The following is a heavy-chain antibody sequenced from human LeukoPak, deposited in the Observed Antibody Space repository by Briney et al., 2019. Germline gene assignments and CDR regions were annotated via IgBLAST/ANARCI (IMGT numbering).Heavy chain of an antibody. CDR1: GGSISSSSYY. V-gene: IGHV4-39*02. Sequence: PSETLSLTCTVSGGSISSSSYYWGWIRQPPGKGLEWIGNIYYIGSTDYNPSLKSRVTISVDTSKNQFSLKLSSVTAADTAVYYCARDGGSYLFDYWGRGTLVTVSS. D-gene: IGHD1-26*01. J-gene: IGHJ4*02. CDR2: IYYIGST. CDR3: ARDGGSYLFDY.